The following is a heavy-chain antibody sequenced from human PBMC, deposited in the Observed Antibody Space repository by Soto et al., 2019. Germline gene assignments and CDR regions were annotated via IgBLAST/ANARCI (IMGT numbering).Heavy chain of an antibody. J-gene: IGHJ5*02. V-gene: IGHV1-69*06. D-gene: IGHD3-3*01. Sequence: GASVKVSCKASGCTFSSYAISWVRQAPGQGLEWMGGIIPIFGTANYAQKFQGRVTITADKSTSTAYMELSSLRSEDTAVYYCARDPRITIFGVVPSQGWFDPWGQGTLVTVSS. CDR3: ARDPRITIFGVVPSQGWFDP. CDR2: IIPIFGTA. CDR1: GCTFSSYA.